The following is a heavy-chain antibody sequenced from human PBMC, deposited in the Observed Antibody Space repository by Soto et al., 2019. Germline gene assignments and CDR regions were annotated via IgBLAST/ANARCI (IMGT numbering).Heavy chain of an antibody. V-gene: IGHV4-59*08. Sequence: QVQLQESGPGLVKPSETLSLTCTVSGGSISSYYWSWVRQPPGKGLEWIGYIYYGGSTNYNPTPTTRVTISVATSENEFSLKLSSVTAADTAVYYCARLVWSYGTWFDPWGQGTLVTVSS. CDR3: ARLVWSYGTWFDP. D-gene: IGHD5-18*01. CDR1: GGSISSYY. J-gene: IGHJ5*02. CDR2: IYYGGST.